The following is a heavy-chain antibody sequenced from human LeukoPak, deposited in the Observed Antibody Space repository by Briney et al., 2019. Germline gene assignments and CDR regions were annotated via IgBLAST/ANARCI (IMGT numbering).Heavy chain of an antibody. CDR2: MNPNSGNT. V-gene: IGHV1-8*01. CDR1: GYTFTSYD. D-gene: IGHD2-15*01. CDR3: ATPVEGRGGWFDP. Sequence: ASVKVSCKASGYTFTSYDINWVRQATGQGLEWMGWMNPNSGNTGYAQKFQGRVTMTRNTSISTAYMELSSLRSEDTAVYYCATPVEGRGGWFDPWGQGTLVTVSS. J-gene: IGHJ5*02.